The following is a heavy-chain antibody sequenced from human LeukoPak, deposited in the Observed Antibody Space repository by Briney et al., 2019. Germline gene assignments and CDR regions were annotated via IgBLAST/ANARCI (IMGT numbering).Heavy chain of an antibody. D-gene: IGHD3-22*01. J-gene: IGHJ3*02. CDR3: AGGGIVVVIDAFDI. CDR1: GGSISGYY. Sequence: SETLSLTCTVSGGSISGYYWSWIRQPPGKGLEWIGEIYYSGATKYISSLKSRVTMSVDTSKNQFSLNLTSVAAADTAVYYCAGGGIVVVIDAFDIWGQGTMVTVSS. V-gene: IGHV4-59*01. CDR2: IYYSGAT.